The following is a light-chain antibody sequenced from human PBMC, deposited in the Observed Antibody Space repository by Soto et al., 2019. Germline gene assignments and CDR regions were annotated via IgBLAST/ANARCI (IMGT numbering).Light chain of an antibody. Sequence: DIVMTQSPDSLAVSLGERASINCRSNQSVLYSSNDKNYLAWYQQKPGQSPKLLIYWASSRESGVPARFSGSGSGTEFTLTISSLQAEDVAVYYCQQYYTTPFTFGPGTIVEI. CDR1: QSVLYSSNDKNY. CDR2: WAS. CDR3: QQYYTTPFT. V-gene: IGKV4-1*01. J-gene: IGKJ3*01.